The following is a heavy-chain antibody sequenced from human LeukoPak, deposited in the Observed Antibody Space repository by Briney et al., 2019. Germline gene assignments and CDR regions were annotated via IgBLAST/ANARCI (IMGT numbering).Heavy chain of an antibody. J-gene: IGHJ3*02. CDR3: ARPTAVGAAPRAFDI. CDR1: GFTFSSYE. D-gene: IGHD2-15*01. V-gene: IGHV3-48*03. Sequence: PGGSLRLSCAASGFTFSSYEMKWVRQAPGKGLEWVSYISSSGATIYYADSVKGRFTISRDNAKSSLYLQMNSLRAEDTAVYYCARPTAVGAAPRAFDIWGQGTMVTVSS. CDR2: ISSSGATI.